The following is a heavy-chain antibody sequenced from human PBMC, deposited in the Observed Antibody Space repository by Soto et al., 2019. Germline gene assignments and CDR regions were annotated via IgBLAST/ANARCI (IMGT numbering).Heavy chain of an antibody. CDR2: INGGGGST. Sequence: EVQLLEAGGDLIQPGGSLRLSCAASGFTFSSYTMTWVRQAPGKGLEWVSAINGGGGSTYYADSVKSRFTISRDNSKDTLYLQMNSLRAEDTAVYYCAKDKVCSGGSCYYDYWGQGTLVTVSS. D-gene: IGHD2-15*01. V-gene: IGHV3-23*01. J-gene: IGHJ4*02. CDR1: GFTFSSYT. CDR3: AKDKVCSGGSCYYDY.